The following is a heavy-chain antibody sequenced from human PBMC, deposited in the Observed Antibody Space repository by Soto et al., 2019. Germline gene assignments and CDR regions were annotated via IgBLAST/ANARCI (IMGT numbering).Heavy chain of an antibody. CDR1: GGTFSSYT. CDR2: IIPILGIA. V-gene: IGHV1-69*08. CDR3: AIDTDGSGSLHRIYYFDC. J-gene: IGHJ4*02. D-gene: IGHD3-10*01. Sequence: QVQLVQSGAEVKKPGSSVKVSCKASGGTFSSYTISWVRQAPGQGLEWMGRIIPILGIANYAQKFQGRVTITADKTTSTAYMELSSLRSEDTAVYYWAIDTDGSGSLHRIYYFDCWGQGTLVTVSS.